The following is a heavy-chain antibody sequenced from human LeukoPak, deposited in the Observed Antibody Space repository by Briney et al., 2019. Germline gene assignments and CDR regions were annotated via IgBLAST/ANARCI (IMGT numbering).Heavy chain of an antibody. CDR1: GFTFSSYG. Sequence: PGRSLRLSCAASGFTFSSYGMHWVRQAPGKGLEWVAVISYDGSNKYYADSVKGRFTISRDNSKNTLYLQMNSLRAEDTAVYYCATEPGPRSGSYPWGQGTLVTVSS. CDR2: ISYDGSNK. CDR3: ATEPGPRSGSYP. J-gene: IGHJ5*02. D-gene: IGHD1-26*01. V-gene: IGHV3-30*03.